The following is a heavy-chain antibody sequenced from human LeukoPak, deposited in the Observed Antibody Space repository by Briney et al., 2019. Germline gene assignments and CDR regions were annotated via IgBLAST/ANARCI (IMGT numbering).Heavy chain of an antibody. J-gene: IGHJ4*02. CDR1: GFTFSSYA. CDR2: ISGSGGST. D-gene: IGHD6-19*01. Sequence: GGSLRLPCAASGFTFSSYAMSWVRQAPGKGLEWVSAISGSGGSTYYADSVKGRFTISRDNSKNTLYLQMNSLRAEDTAVYYCAKFGLRIAVAGWLDYWGQGTLVTVSS. V-gene: IGHV3-23*01. CDR3: AKFGLRIAVAGWLDY.